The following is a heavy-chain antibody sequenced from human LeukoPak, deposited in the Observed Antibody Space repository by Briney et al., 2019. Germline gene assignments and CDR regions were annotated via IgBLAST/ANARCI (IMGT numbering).Heavy chain of an antibody. V-gene: IGHV3-21*01. CDR2: ISDSSTNT. J-gene: IGHJ4*02. CDR3: AKDRPGSALGGY. CDR1: GFTFSSYN. D-gene: IGHD2-15*01. Sequence: GGSLRLSCAASGFTFSSYNMNWVRQAPGQGLEWVSSISDSSTNTYYADSVRGRFITSRDNAKNSLYLQMNSLTVEDTAVYYCAKDRPGSALGGYWGQGILVTVSS.